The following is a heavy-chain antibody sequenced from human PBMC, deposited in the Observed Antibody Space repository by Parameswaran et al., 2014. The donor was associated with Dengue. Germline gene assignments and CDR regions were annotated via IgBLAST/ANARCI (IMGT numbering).Heavy chain of an antibody. D-gene: IGHD4-23*01. J-gene: IGHJ4*02. CDR1: GFTFSSYG. Sequence: SLKISCAASGFTFSSYGMHWVRQAPGKGLEWVAVIWYDGSNKYYADSVKGRFTISRDNSKNTLYLQMNSLRAEDTAVYYCARDSYGGNDGGYFDYWGQGTLVTVSS. V-gene: IGHV3-33*01. CDR2: IWYDGSNK. CDR3: ARDSYGGNDGGYFDY.